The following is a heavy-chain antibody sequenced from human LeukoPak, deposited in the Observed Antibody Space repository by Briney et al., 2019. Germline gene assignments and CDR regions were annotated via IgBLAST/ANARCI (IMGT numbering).Heavy chain of an antibody. CDR3: ARAPGITMVRGVISY. D-gene: IGHD3-10*01. CDR2: ISSSSSTI. Sequence: GGSLRLSCAASGFTFSSYSMNWVRQAPGKGLEWVSYISSSSSTIYYADSVKGRFTISRDNAKNSLYLQMNSLRAEDTAVYYCARAPGITMVRGVISYWGQGTLVTVSS. J-gene: IGHJ4*02. CDR1: GFTFSSYS. V-gene: IGHV3-48*04.